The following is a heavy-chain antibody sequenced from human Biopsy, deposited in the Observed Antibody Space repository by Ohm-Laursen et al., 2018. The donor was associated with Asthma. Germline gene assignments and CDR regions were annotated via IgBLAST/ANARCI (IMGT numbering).Heavy chain of an antibody. D-gene: IGHD6-19*01. CDR1: GFTFSSNA. J-gene: IGHJ4*02. CDR3: AREGVAGTHIED. Sequence: SLRLSCTASGFTFSSNAMHWVRQAPGKGLEWVTVISYDGSSIYYADSVKGRFTISRDNSKNTLSLQMNSLTAEDTAVYYCAREGVAGTHIEDWGQGTLVTVSS. CDR2: ISYDGSSI. V-gene: IGHV3-30-3*01.